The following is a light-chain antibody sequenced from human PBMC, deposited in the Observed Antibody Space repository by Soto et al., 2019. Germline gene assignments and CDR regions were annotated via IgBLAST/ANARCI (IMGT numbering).Light chain of an antibody. CDR3: RSYTSSSTRV. CDR1: SSDVGGYNY. CDR2: EVS. Sequence: QSALTQPASVSGSPGQSITISCTGTSSDVGGYNYVSWYQQHPGKAPKLIIYEVSNRPSGVSNRFSGSKSGNTASLTISGLQAEDEAEYYCRSYTSSSTRVFGGGTKLTVL. J-gene: IGLJ2*01. V-gene: IGLV2-14*01.